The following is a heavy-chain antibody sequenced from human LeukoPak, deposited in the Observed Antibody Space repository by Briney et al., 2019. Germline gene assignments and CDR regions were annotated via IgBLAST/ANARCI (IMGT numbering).Heavy chain of an antibody. Sequence: PGGSLRLSCAASGFTFSSFSMTWVRQAPGKGLEWVSPISDGGGSTYYADSVKGRFTISRDNSKNTLYLQVNSLRAEDTAVYYCARSSWNSQYYYYCYSMDVWGHGTTVTVSS. J-gene: IGHJ6*02. V-gene: IGHV3-23*01. CDR3: ARSSWNSQYYYYCYSMDV. D-gene: IGHD1-7*01. CDR1: GFTFSSFS. CDR2: ISDGGGST.